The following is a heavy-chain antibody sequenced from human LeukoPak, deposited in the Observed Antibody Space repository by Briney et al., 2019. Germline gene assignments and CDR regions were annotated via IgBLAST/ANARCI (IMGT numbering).Heavy chain of an antibody. CDR1: GGTFSSYA. CDR2: IIPIFGTA. J-gene: IGHJ3*02. D-gene: IGHD4-11*01. V-gene: IGHV1-69*13. CDR3: ARGNGALNDYSNGYAFDI. Sequence: ASVKVSCKASGGTFSSYAISWVRQAPGQGLEWMGGIIPIFGTANYAQKFQGRVTITADESTSTAYMELSSLRSEDTAVYYCARGNGALNDYSNGYAFDIWGQGTMVTVSS.